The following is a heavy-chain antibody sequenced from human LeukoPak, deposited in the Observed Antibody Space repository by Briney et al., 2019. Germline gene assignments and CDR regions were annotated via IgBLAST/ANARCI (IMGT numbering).Heavy chain of an antibody. V-gene: IGHV1-24*01. CDR3: AADSQKTEVPATDH. Sequence: SVKVSCKVSGYSLIDLSMYWVRQAPGKGLEWMGGFDPDDGETTYAQRFKGRVTMTEDTSTDTAYMELSNLRSDDTAVYYCAADSQKTEVPATDHWGQGTLVTVSS. CDR1: GYSLIDLS. CDR2: FDPDDGET. D-gene: IGHD1-1*01. J-gene: IGHJ4*02.